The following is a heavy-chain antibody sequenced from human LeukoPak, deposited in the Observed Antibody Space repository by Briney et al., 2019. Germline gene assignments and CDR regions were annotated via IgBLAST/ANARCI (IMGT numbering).Heavy chain of an antibody. Sequence: PGGPLRLSCAASGFTFSSYGMHWVRQAPGKGLEGVAVISYDGSNKYYADSVKGRFTISRDNSKNTLYLQMNSLRAEDTAVYYCAKTMTTVTTYLDYWGQGTLVTVSS. CDR1: GFTFSSYG. D-gene: IGHD4-17*01. CDR3: AKTMTTVTTYLDY. CDR2: ISYDGSNK. V-gene: IGHV3-30*18. J-gene: IGHJ4*02.